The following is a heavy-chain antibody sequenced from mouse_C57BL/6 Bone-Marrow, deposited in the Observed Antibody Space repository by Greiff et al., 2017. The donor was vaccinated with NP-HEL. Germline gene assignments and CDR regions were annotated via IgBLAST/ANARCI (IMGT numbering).Heavy chain of an antibody. CDR2: INYDGSST. CDR3: ARESYYYGSSPLAMDY. D-gene: IGHD1-1*01. J-gene: IGHJ4*01. CDR1: GFTFSDYY. V-gene: IGHV5-16*01. Sequence: VQLKESEGGLVQPGSSMKLSCTASGFTFSDYYMAWVRQVPEKGLEWVANINYDGSSTYYLDSLKSRFIISRDNAKNILYLQMSSLKSEDTATYYCARESYYYGSSPLAMDYWGQGTSVTVSS.